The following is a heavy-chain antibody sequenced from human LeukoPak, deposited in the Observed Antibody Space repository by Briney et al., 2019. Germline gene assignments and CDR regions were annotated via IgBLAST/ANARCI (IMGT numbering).Heavy chain of an antibody. V-gene: IGHV1-2*02. D-gene: IGHD4-17*01. CDR3: ARLKVTTVTSDAFDI. Sequence: ASVKVSCKASGYTFTGYYIHWVRQAPGQGLEWMGWINPTSGGTNYAQKFQGRVTMTRDTSISTAYMELSRLRSDDTAVYYCARLKVTTVTSDAFDIWGQGTMVTVSS. J-gene: IGHJ3*02. CDR1: GYTFTGYY. CDR2: INPTSGGT.